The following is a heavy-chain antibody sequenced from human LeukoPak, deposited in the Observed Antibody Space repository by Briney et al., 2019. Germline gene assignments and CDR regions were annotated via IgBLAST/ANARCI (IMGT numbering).Heavy chain of an antibody. J-gene: IGHJ5*02. CDR2: IIPIFGTA. CDR3: ARDGEEFGEFYPPNNWFDP. V-gene: IGHV1-69*01. CDR1: GGTFSSYA. D-gene: IGHD3-10*01. Sequence: GSSVKVSCKASGGTFSSYAISWVRQAPGQGLEWMGGIIPIFGTANYAQKFQGRVTITADESTSTAYMELSSLRSEDTAVYYCARDGEEFGEFYPPNNWFDPWGQGTLVTVSS.